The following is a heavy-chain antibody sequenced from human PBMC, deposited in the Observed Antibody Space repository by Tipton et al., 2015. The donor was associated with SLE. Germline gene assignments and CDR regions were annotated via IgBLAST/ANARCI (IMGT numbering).Heavy chain of an antibody. CDR3: ARAVADWGWLVVY. D-gene: IGHD6-19*01. CDR2: IDHDGSGT. CDR1: GFTFDEYA. V-gene: IGHV3-74*01. J-gene: IGHJ4*02. Sequence: SLRLSCAASGFTFDEYAMHWVRQVPGKGLEWVSRIDHDGSGTSYADSVEDRFTISRDNTKKTLYLQMNSLRAEDTAVYYCARAVADWGWLVVYWGRGTQVTVSS.